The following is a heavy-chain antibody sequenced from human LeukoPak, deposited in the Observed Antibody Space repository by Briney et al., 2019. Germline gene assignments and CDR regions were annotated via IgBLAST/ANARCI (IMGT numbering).Heavy chain of an antibody. CDR3: ARDVAEYYYDSSGF. V-gene: IGHV3-11*01. D-gene: IGHD3-22*01. CDR1: GFTFSDYY. Sequence: GGSLRLSCAASGFTFSDYYMSWIRQAPGKGLEWVSYITSSGSTIYYADSVKGRFTISRDNAKNSLYLQMNSLRAEDTAVYYCARDVAEYYYDSSGFWGQGTLVTVSS. J-gene: IGHJ4*02. CDR2: ITSSGSTI.